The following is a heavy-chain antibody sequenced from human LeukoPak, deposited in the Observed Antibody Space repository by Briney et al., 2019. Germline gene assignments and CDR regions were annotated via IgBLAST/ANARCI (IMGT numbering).Heavy chain of an antibody. D-gene: IGHD7-27*01. V-gene: IGHV3-21*01. CDR3: ANALTGDPRLLDPLLDV. CDR2: STPATDST. CDR1: GLVFSSYT. Sequence: PGGSLRLSCAASGLVFSSYTMGWVRHAPGKGLEWVSSSTPATDSTNYADSVQGRFTISRDNAKKTAYLQMNSLRVDDTAVYYCANALTGDPRLLDPLLDVWGQGTTVTVSS. J-gene: IGHJ6*02.